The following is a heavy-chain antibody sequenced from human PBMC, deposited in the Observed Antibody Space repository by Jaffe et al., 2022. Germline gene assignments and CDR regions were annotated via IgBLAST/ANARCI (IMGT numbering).Heavy chain of an antibody. CDR3: AKGSGDDFWSGYFGRREEYYYYYMDV. V-gene: IGHV3-30*02. Sequence: QVQLVESGGGVVQPGGSLRLSCAASGFTFSSYGMHWVRQAPGKGLEWVAFIRYDGSNKYYADSVKGRFTISRDNSKNTLYLQMNSLRAEDTAVYYCAKGSGDDFWSGYFGRREEYYYYYMDVWGKGTTVTVSS. J-gene: IGHJ6*03. CDR2: IRYDGSNK. D-gene: IGHD3-3*01. CDR1: GFTFSSYG.